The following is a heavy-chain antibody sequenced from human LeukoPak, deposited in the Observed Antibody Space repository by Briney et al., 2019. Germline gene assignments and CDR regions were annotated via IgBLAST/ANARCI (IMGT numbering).Heavy chain of an antibody. CDR1: GYSISSNYY. CDR3: ARGRYSRPPYKWFDP. CDR2: FYHSGNT. J-gene: IGHJ5*02. D-gene: IGHD4-11*01. V-gene: IGHV4-38-2*01. Sequence: SETLSLTCGVSGYSISSNYYWGWIRQPPGTGLEWIGSFYHSGNTYYNPSLKSRVTISVDTSKNQFPLKLNSVTAADTAVYYCARGRYSRPPYKWFDPWGQGTLVTVSS.